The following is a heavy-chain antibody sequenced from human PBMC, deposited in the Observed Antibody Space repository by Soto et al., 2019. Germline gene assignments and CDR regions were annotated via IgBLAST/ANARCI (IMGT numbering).Heavy chain of an antibody. V-gene: IGHV3-74*01. CDR2: INSDGSST. J-gene: IGHJ5*02. Sequence: GGSLRLSCAASGVTFSGYWMHWVRQAPGKGLVWVSRINSDGSSTSYADSVKGRFTISRDNSKNTLHLQMNSLRAEDTAVYYCAKAIAAAGNWFDPWGQGTLVTVSS. CDR3: AKAIAAAGNWFDP. CDR1: GVTFSGYW. D-gene: IGHD6-13*01.